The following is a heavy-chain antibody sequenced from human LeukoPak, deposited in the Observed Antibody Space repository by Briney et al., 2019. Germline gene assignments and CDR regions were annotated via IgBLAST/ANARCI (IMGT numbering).Heavy chain of an antibody. CDR2: IKQDGSEK. J-gene: IGHJ5*02. D-gene: IGHD2-2*01. CDR3: ARDDCSSISCYHNWFDP. CDR1: GFAFSSYW. Sequence: GGSLRLSCAASGFAFSSYWMSWVRQAPGKGLEWVANIKQDGSEKYYVDSVKGRFTISRDNAKNSLYLQMNSLRAEDTAVYYCARDDCSSISCYHNWFDPWGQGTLVTVSS. V-gene: IGHV3-7*01.